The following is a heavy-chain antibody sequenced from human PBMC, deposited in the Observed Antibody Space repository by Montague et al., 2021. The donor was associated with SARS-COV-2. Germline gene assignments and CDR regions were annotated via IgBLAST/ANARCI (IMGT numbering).Heavy chain of an antibody. CDR1: GTSFSGYY. CDR2: INRRGST. Sequence: SETLSLTCAVHGTSFSGYYWNWIRQPPGKGLEWIGEINRRGSTNYNPSLKSRVTMSGDTSKNQLSLKLASVTAADTAIYYCAREGGPASFNPFDYWGQGTLVTVSS. J-gene: IGHJ4*02. CDR3: AREGGPASFNPFDY. D-gene: IGHD3-10*01. V-gene: IGHV4-34*01.